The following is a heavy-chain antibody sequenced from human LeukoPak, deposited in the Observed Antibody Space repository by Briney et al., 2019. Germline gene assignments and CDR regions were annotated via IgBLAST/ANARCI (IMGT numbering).Heavy chain of an antibody. V-gene: IGHV1-18*01. J-gene: IGHJ3*02. D-gene: IGHD3-22*01. CDR2: INPNNGNT. CDR3: ARVGYDSSGRHRYAFDI. CDR1: GYTFTRYG. Sequence: GASVKVSCKASGYTFTRYGISWVRQAPGQGLEWMGWINPNNGNTNYVQKLQGRVTMTTDTSTSTAYMELRSLRSDDTAVCYCARVGYDSSGRHRYAFDIWGQGAMVTVSS.